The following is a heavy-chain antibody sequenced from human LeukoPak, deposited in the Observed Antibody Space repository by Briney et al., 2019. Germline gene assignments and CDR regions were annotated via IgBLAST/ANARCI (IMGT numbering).Heavy chain of an antibody. CDR2: ISYDGSNK. Sequence: GGSLRLSCAASGFTFSSYGMHWVRQAPGKGLEWVAVISYDGSNKYYADSVKGRFTISRDNSKNSLYLQMNSLRAEDTAVYYCATYSSLNRREFQYWGQGTLLTVSS. CDR1: GFTFSSYG. V-gene: IGHV3-30*03. J-gene: IGHJ1*01. CDR3: ATYSSLNRREFQY. D-gene: IGHD3-22*01.